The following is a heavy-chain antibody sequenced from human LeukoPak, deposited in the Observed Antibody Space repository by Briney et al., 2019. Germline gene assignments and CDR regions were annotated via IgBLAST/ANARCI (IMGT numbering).Heavy chain of an antibody. D-gene: IGHD6-13*01. CDR2: MSYDGSHK. CDR3: AKSESGYSSSWYFDY. V-gene: IGHV3-30*18. J-gene: IGHJ4*02. Sequence: GGSLRLSCGASGFTFSSYGMHWVRQAPGKGLEWVAAMSYDGSHKYYADSVKGRFTISRDNSKNTLSLQMNSLRAENTAVYYCAKSESGYSSSWYFDYWGQGTLVTVSS. CDR1: GFTFSSYG.